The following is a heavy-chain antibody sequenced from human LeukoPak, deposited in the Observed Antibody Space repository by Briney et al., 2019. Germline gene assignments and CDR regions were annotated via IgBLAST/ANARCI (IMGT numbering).Heavy chain of an antibody. Sequence: SETLSLTCTVSGGSISSSSYYWGWIRQPPGKGLEWIGSIYYSGSTYYDPSLKSRVTISVDTSKNQFSLKLSSVTAADTAVYYCARDIVVVVAATWHWFDPWGQGTLSPSPQ. CDR3: ARDIVVVVAATWHWFDP. D-gene: IGHD2-15*01. J-gene: IGHJ5*02. CDR1: GGSISSSSYY. CDR2: IYYSGST. V-gene: IGHV4-39*07.